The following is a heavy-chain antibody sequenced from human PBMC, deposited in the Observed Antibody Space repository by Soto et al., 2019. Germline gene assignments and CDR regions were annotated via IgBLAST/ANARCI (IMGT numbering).Heavy chain of an antibody. CDR3: ARDGSASWYSYDYHGMDV. D-gene: IGHD5-18*01. CDR2: INQDGSEK. J-gene: IGHJ6*02. Sequence: EVQLVESGGGLVQPGGSLRLSCGASGFTFRTYWLSWVRQVPGKGLEWVANINQDGSEKNYVDSVKGRFTISRDNDKNSLYLHMSSLRAEATALYYCARDGSASWYSYDYHGMDVWGQGTTVTVSS. CDR1: GFTFRTYW. V-gene: IGHV3-7*05.